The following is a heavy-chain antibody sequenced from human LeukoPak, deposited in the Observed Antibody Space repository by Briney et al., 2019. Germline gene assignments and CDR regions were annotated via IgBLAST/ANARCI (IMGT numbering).Heavy chain of an antibody. V-gene: IGHV4-59*08. CDR2: IYYSGST. CDR1: GGSISSYY. J-gene: IGHJ4*02. Sequence: SETLSLTCTVSGGSISSYYWSWIRQPPGKGLEWIGDIYYSGSTNYNPSLKSRVTISVDTSKNQFSLRLSSVTAADTAVYYSARLASGSYGPLTPFDCWGQGTLVTVSS. D-gene: IGHD1-26*01. CDR3: ARLASGSYGPLTPFDC.